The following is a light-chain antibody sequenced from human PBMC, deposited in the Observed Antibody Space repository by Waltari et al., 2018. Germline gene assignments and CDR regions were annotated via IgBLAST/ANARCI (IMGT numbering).Light chain of an antibody. J-gene: IGLJ1*01. CDR1: SSDVGGYNY. Sequence: QSALTQPPSASGSPGQSVTIYCTGTSSDVGGYNYVSWYQQHPGKAPKLIIYEVSKRPSGVPDRFSGSKSGNTASLTVSGLQAEDEADYYCSSYAGSSNHVFATGTKVTVL. V-gene: IGLV2-8*01. CDR3: SSYAGSSNHV. CDR2: EVS.